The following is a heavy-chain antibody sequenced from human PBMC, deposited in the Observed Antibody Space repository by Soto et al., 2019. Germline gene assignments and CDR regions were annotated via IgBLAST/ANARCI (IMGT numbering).Heavy chain of an antibody. CDR3: ARELRFLEWFDGMDV. Sequence: QVQLQESGPGLVKPSQTLSLTCTVSGGSISSGGYYWSWIRQHPGKGLEWIGYIYYSGSTYYNPSLKSRVTISVDTSKNQFALKLSSVTAADTAVYYCARELRFLEWFDGMDVWGQGTTVTVSS. CDR1: GGSISSGGYY. J-gene: IGHJ6*02. CDR2: IYYSGST. D-gene: IGHD3-3*01. V-gene: IGHV4-31*03.